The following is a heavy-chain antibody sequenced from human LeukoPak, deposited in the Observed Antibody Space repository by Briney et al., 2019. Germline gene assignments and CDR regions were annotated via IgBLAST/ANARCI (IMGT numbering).Heavy chain of an antibody. V-gene: IGHV3-74*01. CDR3: AREGLNYYDSSDSPDAPI. Sequence: GGSLRLSCAASGFTFSNYWMHWVRQAPGKGLVWVSRIHSDGSSTSYADSVKGRFTISRDNAKNTLFLQMNSLRAEDTAVYYCAREGLNYYDSSDSPDAPIWGQGTMVTVSS. J-gene: IGHJ3*02. CDR1: GFTFSNYW. D-gene: IGHD3-22*01. CDR2: IHSDGSST.